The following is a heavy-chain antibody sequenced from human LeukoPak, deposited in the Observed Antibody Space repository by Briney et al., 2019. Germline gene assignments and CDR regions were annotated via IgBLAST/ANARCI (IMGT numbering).Heavy chain of an antibody. CDR1: GFTFSSYS. CDR3: ARVSPPTPRGIYYYYGMDV. Sequence: PGGSLRLSCAASGFTFSSYSMNWVRQAPGKGLEWVSYISSSSSTIYYADSVKGRFTISRDNAKNSLYLQMNSLRAEDTAVYYCARVSPPTPRGIYYYYGMDVWGQGTTVTVSS. V-gene: IGHV3-48*04. J-gene: IGHJ6*02. CDR2: ISSSSSTI. D-gene: IGHD3-10*01.